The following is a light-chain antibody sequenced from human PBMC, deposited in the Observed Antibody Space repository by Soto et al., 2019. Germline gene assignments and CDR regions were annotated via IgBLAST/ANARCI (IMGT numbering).Light chain of an antibody. CDR3: QSYDSSTVI. V-gene: IGLV6-57*04. CDR2: EHN. J-gene: IGLJ2*01. Sequence: NFMLTQPHSVSESPGKTVTISCTHSSGSIASNYVQWYQQRPGSAPTTVIYEHNQRPSGVPDRFSGSTDGSSNSASLTISGLQTEDEADYYCQSYDSSTVIFGGGTKLTVL. CDR1: SGSIASNY.